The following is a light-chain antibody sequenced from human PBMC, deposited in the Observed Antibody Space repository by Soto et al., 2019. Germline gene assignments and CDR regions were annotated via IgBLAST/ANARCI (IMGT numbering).Light chain of an antibody. CDR3: NSYTGSSTYV. Sequence: QSVLTQPPSVSGSPGQSVAISCTGTSSDVGSNNRVSWYQQPPGAAPKLMIYEVSNRPSGVPDRFSGSKSGNTASLTISGLQAEDEVDYYCNSYTGSSTYVFVTGTKVT. CDR2: EVS. CDR1: SSDVGSNNR. J-gene: IGLJ1*01. V-gene: IGLV2-18*02.